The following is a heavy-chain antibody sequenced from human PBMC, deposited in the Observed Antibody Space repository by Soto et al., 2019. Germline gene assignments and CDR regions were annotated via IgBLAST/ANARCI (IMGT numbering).Heavy chain of an antibody. CDR2: ISYDGSNK. V-gene: IGHV3-30*18. CDR1: GFTFSSYG. CDR3: AKKKKGSGYLEGYYYYGMDV. D-gene: IGHD3-22*01. J-gene: IGHJ6*02. Sequence: LRLSCAASGFTFSSYGMHWVRQAPGKGLEWVAVISYDGSNKYYADSVKGRFTISRDNSKNTLYLQMNSLRAEDTAVYYCAKKKKGSGYLEGYYYYGMDVWGQGTTVTVSS.